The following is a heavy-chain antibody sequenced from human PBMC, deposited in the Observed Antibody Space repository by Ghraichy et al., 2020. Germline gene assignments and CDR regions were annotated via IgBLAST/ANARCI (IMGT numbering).Heavy chain of an antibody. D-gene: IGHD6-19*01. CDR2: ISGSGGST. CDR3: AKEGLGPPDSSGWYQTWFPSLWYFDY. CDR1: GFTFSSYA. V-gene: IGHV3-23*01. Sequence: GGSLRLSCAASGFTFSSYAMSWVRQAPGKGLEWVSAISGSGGSTYYADSVKGRFTISRDNSKNTLYLQMNSLRAEDTAVYYCAKEGLGPPDSSGWYQTWFPSLWYFDYWGQGTLVTVSS. J-gene: IGHJ4*02.